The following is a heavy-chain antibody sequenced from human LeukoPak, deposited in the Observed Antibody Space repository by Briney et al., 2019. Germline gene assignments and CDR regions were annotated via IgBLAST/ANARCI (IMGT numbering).Heavy chain of an antibody. V-gene: IGHV1-3*01. D-gene: IGHD1-7*01. Sequence: ASVKVSCKASGYTFTSYAMHWVRQAPGQRLEWMGWINAGNGNTKYSQEFQGRVTITRDTSASTAYMELRSLRSDDTAVYYCARDRGTGTFGWFDPWGQGTLVTVSS. CDR2: INAGNGNT. CDR1: GYTFTSYA. J-gene: IGHJ5*02. CDR3: ARDRGTGTFGWFDP.